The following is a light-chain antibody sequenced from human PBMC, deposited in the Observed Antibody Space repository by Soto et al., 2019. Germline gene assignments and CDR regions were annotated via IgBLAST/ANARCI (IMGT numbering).Light chain of an antibody. CDR2: AAS. CDR1: QGISSY. J-gene: IGKJ5*01. CDR3: QRLNSFPIT. V-gene: IGKV1-9*01. Sequence: DIQLTQSRSFLSATVGDRVIITCRASQGISSYLAWYQQKPGRAPKLLIYAASTLQSGVPSRFSGSGSGTEFTLTITSLQPEDFATYYCQRLNSFPITFGQGTRLEI.